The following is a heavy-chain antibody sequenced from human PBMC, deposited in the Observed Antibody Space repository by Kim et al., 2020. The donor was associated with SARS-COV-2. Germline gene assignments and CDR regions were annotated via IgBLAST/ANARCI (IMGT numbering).Heavy chain of an antibody. D-gene: IGHD1-1*01. CDR2: IYSGGST. Sequence: GGSLRLSCAASGFTVSSNYMSWVRQAPGKGLEWVSVIYSGGSTYYVDSVKGRFTISRDNSKNTLYLQMNSLRAEDTAVYYCAGVQELPFYFDYWGQGTLVTVSS. CDR1: GFTVSSNY. V-gene: IGHV3-66*01. J-gene: IGHJ4*02. CDR3: AGVQELPFYFDY.